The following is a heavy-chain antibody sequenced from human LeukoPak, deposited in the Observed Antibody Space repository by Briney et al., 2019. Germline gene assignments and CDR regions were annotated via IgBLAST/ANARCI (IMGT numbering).Heavy chain of an antibody. CDR2: INHSGST. J-gene: IGHJ4*02. D-gene: IGHD3-22*01. CDR3: ARAPWDSSGYGAFDY. Sequence: SETLSLTCAVYGGSFSGYYWSWIRQPPGKGLEWIGEINHSGSTNYNPSLKSRVTISVDKSKNQFSLKLSSVTAADTAVYYCARAPWDSSGYGAFDYWGQGTLVTVSS. V-gene: IGHV4-34*01. CDR1: GGSFSGYY.